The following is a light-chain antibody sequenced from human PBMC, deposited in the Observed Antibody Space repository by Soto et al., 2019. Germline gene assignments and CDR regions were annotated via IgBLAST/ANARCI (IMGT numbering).Light chain of an antibody. CDR3: CSYTTTNTVV. V-gene: IGLV2-14*01. CDR2: EVN. Sequence: QSALTQPASVSGSPGQSFTISCTGTGGDIGGSDFVSWYQQHPGKAPKLVMSEVNNRPSGVSSRFSGSKSGNTASLTISGLQAEDEADYYCCSYTTTNTVVFGGGTQLTVL. J-gene: IGLJ7*01. CDR1: GGDIGGSDF.